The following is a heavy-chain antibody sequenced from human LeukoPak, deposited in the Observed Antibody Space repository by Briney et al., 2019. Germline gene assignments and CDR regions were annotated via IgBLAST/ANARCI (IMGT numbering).Heavy chain of an antibody. CDR1: GGSISSHY. CDR2: IYYSGST. CDR3: ARRYRYCSSTSCQNWFDP. J-gene: IGHJ5*02. D-gene: IGHD2-2*01. V-gene: IGHV4-59*11. Sequence: SETLSLTCTVSGGSISSHYWSWIRQPPGKGLEWIGYIYYSGSTNYNPSLKSRVTISVDTSKNQFSLKLSSVTAADTAVYYCARRYRYCSSTSCQNWFDPWGQGTLVTVSS.